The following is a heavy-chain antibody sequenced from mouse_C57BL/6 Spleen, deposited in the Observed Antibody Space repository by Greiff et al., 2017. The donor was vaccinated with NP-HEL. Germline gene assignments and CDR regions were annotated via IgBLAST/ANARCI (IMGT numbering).Heavy chain of an antibody. CDR1: GFTFSSYA. V-gene: IGHV5-4*03. J-gene: IGHJ2*01. CDR3: ARKKKQDYFDY. CDR2: ISDGGSYT. Sequence: EVKLMESGGGLVKPGGSLKLSCAASGFTFSSYAMSWVRQTPEKRLEWVATISDGGSYTYYPDNVKGRFTIARDNAKNNLYLQMSHLKSEDTAMYYCARKKKQDYFDYWGQGTTLTVSS.